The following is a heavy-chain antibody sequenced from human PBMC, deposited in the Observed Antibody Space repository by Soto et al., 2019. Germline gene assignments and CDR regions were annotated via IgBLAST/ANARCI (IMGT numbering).Heavy chain of an antibody. CDR1: GFTFSGSA. CDR2: IRSKANSYAT. V-gene: IGHV3-73*01. D-gene: IGHD4-17*01. CDR3: TRPSSSDYGDYGLEFDY. Sequence: GGSLRLSCAASGFTFSGSAMHWVRQASGKGLEWVGRIRSKANSYATAYAASVKGRFTISRDDSKNTAYLQMNSLKTEDTAVYYCTRPSSSDYGDYGLEFDYWGQGTLVTVS. J-gene: IGHJ4*02.